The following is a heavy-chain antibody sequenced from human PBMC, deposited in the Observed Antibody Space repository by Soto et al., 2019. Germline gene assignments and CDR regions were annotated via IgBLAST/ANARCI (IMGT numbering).Heavy chain of an antibody. CDR1: GYTFNRYG. CDR2: ISAYNGNT. Sequence: ASVKVSCKASGYTFNRYGISWVRQAPGQGLEWMGWISAYNGNTNYAQKLQGRVTMTTDTSTSTAYMELRSLRSEDTAVYYCARDRYSGYDSGRHFDYWGQGTLVTVS. V-gene: IGHV1-18*01. CDR3: ARDRYSGYDSGRHFDY. D-gene: IGHD5-12*01. J-gene: IGHJ4*02.